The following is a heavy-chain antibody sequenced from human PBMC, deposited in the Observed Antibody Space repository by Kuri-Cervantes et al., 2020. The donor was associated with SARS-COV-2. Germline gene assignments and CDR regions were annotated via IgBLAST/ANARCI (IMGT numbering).Heavy chain of an antibody. CDR2: ISYDGSNK. V-gene: IGHV3-30*03. CDR3: AREWKLYRAFDI. D-gene: IGHD2-2*02. J-gene: IGHJ3*02. Sequence: GGSLRLSCAASGFTFSSYGMHWVRQAPGKGLEWVAVISYDGSNKYYADAVKGRFTISRDNSKNTLYLQMNSLRAEDTAVYYGAREWKLYRAFDIWGQGTMVTVSS. CDR1: GFTFSSYG.